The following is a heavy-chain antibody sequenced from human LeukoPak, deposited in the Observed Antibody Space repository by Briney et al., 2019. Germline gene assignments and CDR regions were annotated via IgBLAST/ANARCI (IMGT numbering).Heavy chain of an antibody. Sequence: SETLSLTCTVSGGSISSGGYYWSWIRQHPGKGLEWIGYIYYSGSTYYNPSLKSRVTISLDTSKNQFALKLSSVTAADTAVYYCARSIIGTRSKFDYWGQGTLVTVSS. D-gene: IGHD1/OR15-1a*01. CDR2: IYYSGST. CDR1: GGSISSGGYY. J-gene: IGHJ4*02. CDR3: ARSIIGTRSKFDY. V-gene: IGHV4-31*03.